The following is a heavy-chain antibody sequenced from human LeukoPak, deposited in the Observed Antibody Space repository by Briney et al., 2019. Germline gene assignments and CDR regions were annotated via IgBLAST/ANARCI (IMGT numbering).Heavy chain of an antibody. CDR3: ARDPRNYYDSSGYDY. D-gene: IGHD3-22*01. CDR1: GFTFSSYG. CDR2: ISGSGGST. V-gene: IGHV3-23*01. Sequence: GGSLRLSCAASGFTFSSYGMSWVRQAPGKGLEWVSAISGSGGSTYYADSVKGRFTISRDNAKNSLYLQMNSLRAEDTAVYYCARDPRNYYDSSGYDYWGQGTLVTVSS. J-gene: IGHJ4*02.